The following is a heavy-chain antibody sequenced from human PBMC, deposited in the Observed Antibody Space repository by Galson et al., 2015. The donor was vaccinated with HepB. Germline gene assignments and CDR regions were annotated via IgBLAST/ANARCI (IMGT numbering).Heavy chain of an antibody. V-gene: IGHV1-24*01. CDR2: FEPEDGET. CDR1: GYTLTDFS. D-gene: IGHD6-13*01. J-gene: IGHJ3*02. CDR3: ATDRSSSWYGVAAFDI. Sequence: SVRVSCTVSGYTLTDFSMHWVRQAPGKGLEWMGGFEPEDGETIYAQKVQGRVTMTEDTSTDTAYMELSRLRSEDTAVYYCATDRSSSWYGVAAFDIWGQGTMVTVSS.